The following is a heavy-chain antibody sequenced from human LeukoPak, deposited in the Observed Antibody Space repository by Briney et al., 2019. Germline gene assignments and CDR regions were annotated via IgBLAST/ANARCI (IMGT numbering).Heavy chain of an antibody. CDR2: IFYSGLT. J-gene: IGHJ4*02. V-gene: IGHV4-39*07. Sequence: NSSESLSLTCTVSGGSISGSTYYWAWIRQPPGKGLEGIVSIFYSGLTYYKPSLESRVTMSVDTSKNQYSLMLSSVTAADTAVYYCAREQEDCSSTSCYTGAIYYFAYWGQGTLVTVSS. D-gene: IGHD2-2*02. CDR1: GGSISGSTYY. CDR3: AREQEDCSSTSCYTGAIYYFAY.